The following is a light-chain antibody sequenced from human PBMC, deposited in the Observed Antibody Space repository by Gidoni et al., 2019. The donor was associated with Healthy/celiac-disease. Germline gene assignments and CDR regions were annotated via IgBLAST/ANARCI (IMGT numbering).Light chain of an antibody. J-gene: IGKJ1*01. CDR2: AAS. CDR3: QQSYSTPRT. CDR1: QSISSY. Sequence: DIQMTQPPSSLSASVGDRVTITCRESQSISSYLNWYQQKPGKAPKLLIYAASSLQSGVPSRFSGSGSGTEFTLTISSLQPEDFATYYCQQSYSTPRTFGQGTKVEIK. V-gene: IGKV1-39*01.